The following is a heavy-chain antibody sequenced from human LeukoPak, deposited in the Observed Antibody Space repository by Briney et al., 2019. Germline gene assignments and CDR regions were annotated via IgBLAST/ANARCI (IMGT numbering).Heavy chain of an antibody. Sequence: ASVKVSCKASGYTFTSYAIHWVRQAPGQGLEWMGWITPSGGANYPQKFQGRVAITWDTSITTAYMDLSRLTSDDTAVYYCARDRYGDGFAHLDYWGQGALVTVSS. CDR3: ARDRYGDGFAHLDY. CDR1: GYTFTSYA. V-gene: IGHV1-2*02. J-gene: IGHJ4*02. CDR2: ITPSGGA. D-gene: IGHD5-24*01.